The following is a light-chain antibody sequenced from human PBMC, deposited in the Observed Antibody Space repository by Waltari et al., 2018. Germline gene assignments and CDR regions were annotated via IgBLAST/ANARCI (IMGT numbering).Light chain of an antibody. J-gene: IGLJ3*02. V-gene: IGLV2-11*01. CDR2: DVS. CDR3: CAYAGSYILL. CDR1: RSDIGGHND. Sequence: QSALTQPRSVSGSPGQSVTISCTGTRSDIGGHNDVSWYQQHPGKAPKVMIYDVSKRPSVVPDLFSRHKSDSTASLTISGLQADDEADYYCCAYAGSYILLFGGGTKLTVL.